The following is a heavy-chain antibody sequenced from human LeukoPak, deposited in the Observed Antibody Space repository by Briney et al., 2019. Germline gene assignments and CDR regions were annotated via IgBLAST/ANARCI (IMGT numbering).Heavy chain of an antibody. CDR2: IYTSGST. J-gene: IGHJ4*02. V-gene: IGHV4-4*07. D-gene: IGHD6-6*01. CDR1: GGSISSYY. Sequence: SETLSLTCIVSGGSISSYYWSWIRQPAGKGLEWIGRIYTSGSTNYNPSLKSRVTISVDKSKNQFSLKLSSVTAADTAVYYCARSKAARRQAPLDYWGQGTLVTVSS. CDR3: ARSKAARRQAPLDY.